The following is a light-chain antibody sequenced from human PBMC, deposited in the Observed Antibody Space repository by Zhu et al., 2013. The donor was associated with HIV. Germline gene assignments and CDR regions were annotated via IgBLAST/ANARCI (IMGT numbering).Light chain of an antibody. J-gene: IGKJ1*01. CDR3: QQSYSTPPRT. CDR1: QDISTF. Sequence: DIQLTQSPSFLSASIGDRVTITCWASQDISTFLAWYQQKPGKAPKLLIYDASTLQSGVPSRFSGSGSGTDFTLTISSLQPEDFATYYCQQSYSTPPRTFGQGTKVEIK. CDR2: DAS. V-gene: IGKV1-39*01.